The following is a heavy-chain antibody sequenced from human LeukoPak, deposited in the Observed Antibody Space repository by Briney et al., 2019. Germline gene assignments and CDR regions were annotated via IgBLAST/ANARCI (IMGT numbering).Heavy chain of an antibody. CDR1: GGSISSYY. V-gene: IGHV3-23*01. D-gene: IGHD2-15*01. CDR2: IVGRNGDT. CDR3: AKYGVVLPPGSHIPHWFDF. Sequence: ETLSLTCTVSGGSISSYYWSWVRQAPGKGLEWVSTIVGRNGDTYYTDSVKGRFTISRDISKNTVYLQMSSLRGDDTAVYYCAKYGVVLPPGSHIPHWFDFWGQGSLVTVSS. J-gene: IGHJ5*01.